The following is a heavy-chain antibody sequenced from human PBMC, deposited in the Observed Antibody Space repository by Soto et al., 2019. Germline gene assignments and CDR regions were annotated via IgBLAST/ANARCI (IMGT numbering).Heavy chain of an antibody. CDR1: GFTFSSHA. CDR2: ISYDGIKK. V-gene: IGHV3-30-3*01. Sequence: QVQLVESGGGVVQPGRSLRLSCAASGFTFSSHAMYWVRQAPGKGLEWVADISYDGIKKYYADSVKGRFTISRDNSKNTLFLHMNSLRAEDTAVYYCVREHVAAAYCDTWGQGTLVTVSS. J-gene: IGHJ4*02. CDR3: VREHVAAAYCDT. D-gene: IGHD6-13*01.